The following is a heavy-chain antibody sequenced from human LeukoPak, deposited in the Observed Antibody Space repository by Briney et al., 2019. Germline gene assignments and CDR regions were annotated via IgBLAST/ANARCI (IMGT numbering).Heavy chain of an antibody. CDR3: ARERLRGGYCSSTSCDDAFDI. CDR1: GGSFSGYY. CDR2: INHSGST. J-gene: IGHJ3*02. D-gene: IGHD2-2*03. Sequence: SETLSLTCAVYGGSFSGYYWSWIRQPPGKGLKWIGEINHSGSTNYNPSLKSRVTISVDTSKNQFSLKLSSVTAADTAVYYCARERLRGGYCSSTSCDDAFDIWGQGTMVTVSS. V-gene: IGHV4-34*01.